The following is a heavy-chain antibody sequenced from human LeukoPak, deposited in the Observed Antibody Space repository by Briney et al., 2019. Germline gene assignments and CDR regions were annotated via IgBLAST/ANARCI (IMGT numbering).Heavy chain of an antibody. CDR2: IYYSGST. CDR1: GRSISISSYY. J-gene: IGHJ4*02. V-gene: IGHV4-39*01. CDR3: ASTFEWEPFEVDY. Sequence: PSETLSLTCTVSGRSISISSYYWGRIRQPPGKGLEWIGSIYYSGSTYYNPSLKSRVTISVDTSKNQFSLKRSSVTAADTAVYSCASTFEWEPFEVDYWGQGTLVTVSS. D-gene: IGHD1-26*01.